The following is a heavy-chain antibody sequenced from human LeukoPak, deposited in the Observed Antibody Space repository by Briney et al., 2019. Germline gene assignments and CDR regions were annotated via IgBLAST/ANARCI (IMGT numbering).Heavy chain of an antibody. D-gene: IGHD1-1*01. CDR2: INPSGGST. V-gene: IGHV1-46*01. CDR1: GYTFTSYY. Sequence: GASVNVSCKASGYTFTSYYMHWVRQAPGQGLEWMGIINPSGGSTSYAQKFQGRVTMTRDTSTSTVYMELSSLRSEDTAVYYCARDDATTTTRITFSMDVWGQGTTVTVSS. J-gene: IGHJ6*02. CDR3: ARDDATTTTRITFSMDV.